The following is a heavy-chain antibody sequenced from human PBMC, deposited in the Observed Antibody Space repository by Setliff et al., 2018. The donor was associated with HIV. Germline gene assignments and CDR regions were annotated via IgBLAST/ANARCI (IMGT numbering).Heavy chain of an antibody. CDR1: GYTFTSYY. CDR3: ARRATYYYGSGSYSDY. Sequence: GASVKVSCKASGYTFTSYYMHWVRQAPGQGLEWMGIINPSGGSTGYAQKFQGRVTMTRNTSISTAYMELSSLRSEDTAVYYCARRATYYYGSGSYSDYWGQGTLVTVSS. CDR2: INPSGGST. J-gene: IGHJ4*02. V-gene: IGHV1-46*01. D-gene: IGHD3-10*01.